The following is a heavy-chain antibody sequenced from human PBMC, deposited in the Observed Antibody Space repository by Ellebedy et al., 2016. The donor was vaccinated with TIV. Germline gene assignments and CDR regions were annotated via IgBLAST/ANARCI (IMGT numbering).Heavy chain of an antibody. Sequence: AASVKVSCKASGYTFTNYYIHWVRQAPGQRLDWMGTINPSGGDTTYAQRFQDKVTMTRDTSTSTVYMELNSLTSEFTALYYCARSAGRYYFDYWGQGTLVTVSS. CDR3: ARSAGRYYFDY. CDR2: INPSGGDT. D-gene: IGHD6-13*01. J-gene: IGHJ4*02. V-gene: IGHV1-46*01. CDR1: GYTFTNYY.